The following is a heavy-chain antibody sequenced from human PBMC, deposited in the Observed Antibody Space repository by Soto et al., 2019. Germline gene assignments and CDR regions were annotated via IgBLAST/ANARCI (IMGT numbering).Heavy chain of an antibody. Sequence: HPGGSLRLSCTASGFTFGDYAMSWFRQAPGKGLEWVGFIRSKAYGGTTEYAASVQGRFTISRDDSKSIAYLQMSSLKTEDTAVYYCSTAHLSSSWSYAFDYWGQGTLVTVSS. CDR3: STAHLSSSWSYAFDY. CDR1: GFTFGDYA. D-gene: IGHD6-13*01. CDR2: IRSKAYGGTT. V-gene: IGHV3-49*03. J-gene: IGHJ4*02.